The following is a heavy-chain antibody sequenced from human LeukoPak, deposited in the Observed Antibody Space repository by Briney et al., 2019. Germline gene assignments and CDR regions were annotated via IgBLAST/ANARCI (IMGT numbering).Heavy chain of an antibody. D-gene: IGHD3-10*01. CDR1: GFIFSSYW. J-gene: IGHJ4*02. V-gene: IGHV3-7*03. CDR2: IQQDGSDK. CDR3: ARVRGGYYFDY. Sequence: GGSLRLSCAASGFIFSSYWMNWVRQTPGKGLEWVANIQQDGSDKNYVDSVRGRFTISRDNAKNSLYLQMNSLRAEDTAVYFCARVRGGYYFDYWGRGTLVTVSS.